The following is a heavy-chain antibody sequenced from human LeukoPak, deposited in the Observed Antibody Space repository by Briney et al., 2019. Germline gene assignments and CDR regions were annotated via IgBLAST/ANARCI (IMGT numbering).Heavy chain of an antibody. J-gene: IGHJ4*02. CDR1: GYTFTDYY. Sequence: ASVKVSCKASGYTFTDYYIHWVRQAPGQGLEWMGWMNPDSGGTNYAQKFKGRVTMTRDTSINTAYMDLRRLTSDDTAIYYCTTRGGDTLMRTEAFDYWGLGTLVTVSS. CDR2: MNPDSGGT. V-gene: IGHV1-2*02. CDR3: TTRGGDTLMRTEAFDY. D-gene: IGHD3-16*01.